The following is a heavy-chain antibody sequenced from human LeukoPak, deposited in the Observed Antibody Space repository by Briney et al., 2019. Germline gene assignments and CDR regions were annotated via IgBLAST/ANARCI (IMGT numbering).Heavy chain of an antibody. CDR2: IYSGGST. D-gene: IGHD2-15*01. J-gene: IGHJ3*02. Sequence: GGSLRLSCAASGFTVSSNYMSWVRQAPGKGLEWVSVIYSGGSTYYADSVKGRFTISRDNSKNTLYLQMNSLRAEDTAVYYCARSRGYCSGSSCYLDAFDIWGQGTMVTVSS. V-gene: IGHV3-53*01. CDR3: ARSRGYCSGSSCYLDAFDI. CDR1: GFTVSSNY.